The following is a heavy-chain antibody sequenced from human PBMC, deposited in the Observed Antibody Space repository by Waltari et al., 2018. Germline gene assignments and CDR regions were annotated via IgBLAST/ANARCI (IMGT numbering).Heavy chain of an antibody. Sequence: EVHLVESGGDLVQPGGSLRLSCAASGFTFSDHYIDWVRQAPGKGLEWVARIRNKANSYTTEYAASVRGRFSISRDDLKNSVYLQLNSLKPEDTALYYCARRAVPPLYYFGYWGQGTLVTVSS. V-gene: IGHV3-72*01. CDR1: GFTFSDHY. D-gene: IGHD6-19*01. CDR3: ARRAVPPLYYFGY. J-gene: IGHJ4*02. CDR2: IRNKANSYTT.